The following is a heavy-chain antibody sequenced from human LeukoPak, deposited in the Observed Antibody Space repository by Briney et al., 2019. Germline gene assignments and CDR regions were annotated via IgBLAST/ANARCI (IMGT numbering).Heavy chain of an antibody. CDR3: ARSYDMKGFDP. Sequence: GASVTVSCKASGYTFTGYYMNWVRQAPGQGLEWMGWINSDSGFTKYAQKFQGRATMTRDTSITTVYMDLTRLTSDDTAVYYCARSYDMKGFDPGGQGTLVTVSS. CDR2: INSDSGFT. V-gene: IGHV1-2*02. D-gene: IGHD3-10*01. J-gene: IGHJ5*02. CDR1: GYTFTGYY.